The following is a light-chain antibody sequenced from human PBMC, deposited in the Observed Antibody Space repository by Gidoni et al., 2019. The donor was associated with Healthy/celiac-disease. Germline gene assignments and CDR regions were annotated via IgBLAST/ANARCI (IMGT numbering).Light chain of an antibody. CDR3: QQYNNWPPIA. Sequence: IVMTTSPATLSVSQGERATLSCRASQSVSSNLAWYQQKPGQAPRLLIYGASTRATGIPARFSGSGSGTDFTLTISSLQPEDFAVYYCQQYNNWPPIAFGGGTKVEIK. V-gene: IGKV3-15*01. CDR2: GAS. CDR1: QSVSSN. J-gene: IGKJ4*01.